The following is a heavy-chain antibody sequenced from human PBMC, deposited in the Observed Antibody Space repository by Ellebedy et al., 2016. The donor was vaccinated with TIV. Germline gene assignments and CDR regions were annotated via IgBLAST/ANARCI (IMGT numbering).Heavy chain of an antibody. CDR1: GGSISSNGYY. Sequence: SETLSLTXTVSGGSISSNGYYWGWIRQPPGKGLEWIGSIYYGGNTYYSPSLKSRVSISVHTSRSQFSLKLSSVTAADTAVYYCARGQYNSGTKSMDVWGRGTTVTVSS. J-gene: IGHJ6*02. V-gene: IGHV4-39*01. D-gene: IGHD6-19*01. CDR2: IYYGGNT. CDR3: ARGQYNSGTKSMDV.